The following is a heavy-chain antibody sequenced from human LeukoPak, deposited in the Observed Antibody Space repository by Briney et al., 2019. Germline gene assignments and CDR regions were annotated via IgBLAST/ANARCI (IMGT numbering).Heavy chain of an antibody. CDR2: ISGSGGST. D-gene: IGHD3-22*01. CDR1: GFTFSSYA. V-gene: IGHV3-23*01. Sequence: GGSLRLSCAASGFTFSSYAMSWVRQAPGKGLEWVSAISGSGGSTYYADSVKGRFTISRDNSKNTLYLQMNSLRAEDTAVYYCATLSPPLTYYYDSRLDYWGQGTLVTVSS. CDR3: ATLSPPLTYYYDSRLDY. J-gene: IGHJ4*02.